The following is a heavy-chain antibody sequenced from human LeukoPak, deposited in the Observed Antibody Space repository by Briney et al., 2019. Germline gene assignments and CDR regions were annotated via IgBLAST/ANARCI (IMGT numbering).Heavy chain of an antibody. CDR3: ASVRDSSGWGTIDY. V-gene: IGHV3-48*01. D-gene: IGHD6-19*01. CDR2: ISGSSGII. CDR1: GFTFNTYT. Sequence: PGGSLRLSCAASGFTFNTYTMNWVRQAPGKGLEWVSYISGSSGIIDYADSVRGRFTISRDNAKNSLYLQMNSLRAEDTAVYYCASVRDSSGWGTIDYWGQGTLVTVSS. J-gene: IGHJ4*02.